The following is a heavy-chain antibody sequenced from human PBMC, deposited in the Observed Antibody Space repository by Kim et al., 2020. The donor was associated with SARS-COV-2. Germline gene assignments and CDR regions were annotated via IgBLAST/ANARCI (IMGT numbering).Heavy chain of an antibody. CDR1: GVSITSSHW. Sequence: SETLSLTCAVSGVSITSSHWWSWVRQPPGKGLEWIGEIYYSGSTNYNPSLKSRVTIAVDKSKSQFSLILTSGTAADMAVYYCARVGISMVRGQDAFDGWGQGTMVIVSS. V-gene: IGHV4-4*02. J-gene: IGHJ3*01. CDR2: IYYSGST. D-gene: IGHD3-10*01. CDR3: ARVGISMVRGQDAFDG.